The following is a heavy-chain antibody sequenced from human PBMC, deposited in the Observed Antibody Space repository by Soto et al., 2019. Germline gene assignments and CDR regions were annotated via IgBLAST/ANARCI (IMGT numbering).Heavy chain of an antibody. J-gene: IGHJ5*02. CDR1: GYTFTSYD. V-gene: IGHV1-8*01. Sequence: ASVKVSCKAPGYTFTSYDINWVRQATGQGLEWMGWMNPNSGNTGYAQKFQGRVTMTRNTSISTAYMELSSLRSEDTAVYYCARGRILWFGELLYSWFDPWGQGTLVTVSS. CDR3: ARGRILWFGELLYSWFDP. CDR2: MNPNSGNT. D-gene: IGHD3-10*01.